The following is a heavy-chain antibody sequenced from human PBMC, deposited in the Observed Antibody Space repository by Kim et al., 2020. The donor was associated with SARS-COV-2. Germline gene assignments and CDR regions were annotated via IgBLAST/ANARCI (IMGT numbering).Heavy chain of an antibody. CDR1: GGTFSSYA. J-gene: IGHJ6*02. V-gene: IGHV1-69*13. Sequence: SVKVSCKASGGTFSSYAISWVRQAPGQGLEWMGGIIPIFGTANYAQKFQGRVTITADESTSTAYMELSSLRSEDTAVYYCARDEGDCSSTSCYAITNYYYYGMDVWGQGTTVTVSS. CDR2: IIPIFGTA. CDR3: ARDEGDCSSTSCYAITNYYYYGMDV. D-gene: IGHD2-2*01.